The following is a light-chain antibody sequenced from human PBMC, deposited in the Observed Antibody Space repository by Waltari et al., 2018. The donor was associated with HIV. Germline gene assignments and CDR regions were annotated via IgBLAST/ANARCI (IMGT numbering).Light chain of an antibody. J-gene: IGLJ2*01. Sequence: SYVVPQTPSVSVAPGQTARITCAGDDIRSESVHWYQQKPGQAPVLVVYDDRDRPSGIPERFTGSNSGNTATLTITRVEAGDEADYYCQVWESGGDIVFFGGGTKLTVL. V-gene: IGLV3-21*02. CDR2: DDR. CDR3: QVWESGGDIVF. CDR1: DIRSES.